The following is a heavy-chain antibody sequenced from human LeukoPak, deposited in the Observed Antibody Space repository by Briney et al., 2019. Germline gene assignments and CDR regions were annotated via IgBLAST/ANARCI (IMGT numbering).Heavy chain of an antibody. CDR3: ARRPYSGSPNWFDP. Sequence: GESLKISCKGSGYSFTSYWIGWVRQMPGKGLEWMGIIYPGDSDIRYSPSFQGQVIISADKSISTAYLQWSSLKASDTAKYYCARRPYSGSPNWFDPWGQGTLVTVSS. V-gene: IGHV5-51*01. CDR2: IYPGDSDI. D-gene: IGHD1-26*01. CDR1: GYSFTSYW. J-gene: IGHJ5*02.